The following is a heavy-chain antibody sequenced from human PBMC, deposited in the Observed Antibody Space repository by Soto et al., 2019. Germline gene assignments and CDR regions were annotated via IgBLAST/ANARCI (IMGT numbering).Heavy chain of an antibody. V-gene: IGHV4-39*01. CDR2: IYYSGST. J-gene: IGHJ4*02. CDR3: EGLVVTASRNSDFDY. Sequence: SETLSLTCTVSGISVSTSDYYWGWVRQPPGKGLDWIGNIYYSGSTFYNPSLRSRVTLSVDTSKNKFSLRLNSVTAADTAVYFYEGLVVTASRNSDFDYWGQGTLVTVSS. CDR1: GISVSTSDYY. D-gene: IGHD2-15*01.